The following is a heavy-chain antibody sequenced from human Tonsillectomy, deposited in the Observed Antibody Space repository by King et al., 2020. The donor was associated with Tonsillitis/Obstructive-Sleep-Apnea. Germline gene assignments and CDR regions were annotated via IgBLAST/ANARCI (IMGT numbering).Heavy chain of an antibody. J-gene: IGHJ1*01. D-gene: IGHD6-13*01. V-gene: IGHV3-53*01. CDR3: ATVGGSSWPELNH. CDR2: IYSGGST. CDR1: GFTVSSNY. Sequence: VQLVESGGGLIQPGGSLRLSCAASGFTVSSNYVSWVRQAPGKGLEWVSVIYSGGSTYYADSVKGRFTISRDISKNTLYLQMNSLRAEDTAVYYCATVGGSSWPELNHWGQGPLAPVPS.